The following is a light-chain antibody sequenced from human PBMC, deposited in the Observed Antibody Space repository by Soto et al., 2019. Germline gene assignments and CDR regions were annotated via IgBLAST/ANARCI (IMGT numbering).Light chain of an antibody. CDR2: EAT. J-gene: IGLJ1*01. V-gene: IGLV2-23*01. CDR1: NNDVGRFGL. Sequence: QSALTQTASVSGSPGQSITISCTGSNNDVGRFGLVSWYQMHPGKAPKVMIYEATKRPSGLSNSFSGSKFGNTASLTISGLKAEDEADYYCCAYAGGSHLFVFGTGTKLTVL. CDR3: CAYAGGSHLFV.